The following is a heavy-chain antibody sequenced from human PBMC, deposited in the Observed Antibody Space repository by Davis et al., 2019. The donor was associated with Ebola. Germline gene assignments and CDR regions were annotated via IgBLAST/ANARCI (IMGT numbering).Heavy chain of an antibody. Sequence: PGGSLRLSFTASGFTFSDYEMNWVRQTPEKGLEWVSYISPSASRMFYAESVKGRFTISRDDAKNSLFLQMNSLGVEDTAVYYCVPGTWIRGQGRLVTVSS. V-gene: IGHV3-48*03. D-gene: IGHD5-18*01. CDR3: VPGTWI. CDR1: GFTFSDYE. CDR2: ISPSASRM. J-gene: IGHJ4*02.